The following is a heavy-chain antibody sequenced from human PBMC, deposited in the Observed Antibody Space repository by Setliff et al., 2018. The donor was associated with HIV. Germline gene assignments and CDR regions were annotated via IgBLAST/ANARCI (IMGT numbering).Heavy chain of an antibody. D-gene: IGHD3-16*02. Sequence: TLSLTCTVSDGSISSTNHYWGWIRQSPGKRLEWIGTVHYSGSTYYNPSLKSRLTISVDTSTNHFSLKLSSVAAADTAVYYCARLVGYYRSDNANYYYVDVWGKGTTGTSP. J-gene: IGHJ6*03. V-gene: IGHV4-39*02. CDR2: VHYSGST. CDR1: DGSISSTNHY. CDR3: ARLVGYYRSDNANYYYVDV.